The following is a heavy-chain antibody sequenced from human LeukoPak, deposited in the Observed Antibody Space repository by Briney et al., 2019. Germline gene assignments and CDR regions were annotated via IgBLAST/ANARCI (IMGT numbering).Heavy chain of an antibody. V-gene: IGHV1-69*13. CDR3: ARVRDSYVGATRWFDP. J-gene: IGHJ5*02. CDR2: IIPIFGTA. CDR1: GGTFSSYA. Sequence: SVKVSCKASGGTFSSYAISWVRQAPGQGLEWMGGIIPIFGTANYAQKFQGRVTITADESTSTAYMELSSLRSEDTAVYYCARVRDSYVGATRWFDPWGQGTLVTVSS. D-gene: IGHD1-26*01.